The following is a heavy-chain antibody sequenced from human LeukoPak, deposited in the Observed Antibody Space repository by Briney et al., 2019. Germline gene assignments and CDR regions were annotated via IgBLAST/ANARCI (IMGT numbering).Heavy chain of an antibody. D-gene: IGHD2-2*01. CDR3: TTVTYCSSTSCYW. J-gene: IGHJ4*02. CDR1: GFTFSNAW. Sequence: GGSLRLSCAASGFTFSNAWMNWVRQAPGKGLEWVGRIKSKTGGGTTDYAAPVKGRFTISRDDSKNTLYLQMNSLKTEDTAVYYCTTVTYCSSTSCYWWGQGTLVTVSS. CDR2: IKSKTGGGTT. V-gene: IGHV3-15*07.